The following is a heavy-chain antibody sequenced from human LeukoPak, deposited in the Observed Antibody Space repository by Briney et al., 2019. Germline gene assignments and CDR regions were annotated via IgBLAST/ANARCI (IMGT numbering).Heavy chain of an antibody. CDR2: MNTNSGNT. V-gene: IGHV1-8*01. CDR3: ARAESSSRYYYYGMDV. D-gene: IGHD6-6*01. CDR1: GYTFTIYD. J-gene: IGHJ6*02. Sequence: ASVRVSPTASGYTFTIYDINWVRQAPGRGLEWMGWMNTNSGNTGYAQKFQGRVTMTRNTSISTAYMELSSLRSEATAVYYCARAESSSRYYYYGMDVWGQGTTVTVSS.